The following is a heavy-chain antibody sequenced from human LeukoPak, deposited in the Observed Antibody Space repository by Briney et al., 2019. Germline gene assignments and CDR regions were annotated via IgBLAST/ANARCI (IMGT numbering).Heavy chain of an antibody. J-gene: IGHJ3*02. Sequence: SQTLSLTCTVSGGSISSYYWSWIRQPPGKGLEWIGYISYSGSTNYNPSLKSRVTISVETSKNQFSLKLSSVTAADTAVYYCATTGYRGFDIWGQGTMVTVSS. V-gene: IGHV4-59*01. CDR2: ISYSGST. CDR1: GGSISSYY. D-gene: IGHD5-18*01. CDR3: ATTGYRGFDI.